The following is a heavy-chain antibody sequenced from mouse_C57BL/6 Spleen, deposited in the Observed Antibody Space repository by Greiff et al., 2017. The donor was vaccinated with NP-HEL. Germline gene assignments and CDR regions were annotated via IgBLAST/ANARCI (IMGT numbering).Heavy chain of an antibody. V-gene: IGHV1-82*01. D-gene: IGHD2-5*01. CDR2: IYPGDGDT. CDR3: ARSAYYSNFYYAMDY. J-gene: IGHJ4*01. CDR1: GYAFSSSW. Sequence: VQLQQSGPELVKPGASVKISCKASGYAFSSSWMNWVKQRPGKGLEWIGRIYPGDGDTNYNGKFKGKATLTADKSSSTAYMQLSSLTSEDSAVYFCARSAYYSNFYYAMDYWGQGTSVTVSS.